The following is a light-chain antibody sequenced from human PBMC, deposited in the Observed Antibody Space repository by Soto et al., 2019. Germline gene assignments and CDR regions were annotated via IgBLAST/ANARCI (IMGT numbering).Light chain of an antibody. V-gene: IGKV3-15*01. CDR2: GAS. J-gene: IGKJ1*01. CDR1: QSVSSN. Sequence: GMSQSPATVSVSPGERATLSCRASQSVSSNLAWYQQKPGQAPRLLIYGASTRATGIPARFSGSGSGTEFTLTISSLQSEDVAVYYCQQYNNWPRTFGQGTMVAIK. CDR3: QQYNNWPRT.